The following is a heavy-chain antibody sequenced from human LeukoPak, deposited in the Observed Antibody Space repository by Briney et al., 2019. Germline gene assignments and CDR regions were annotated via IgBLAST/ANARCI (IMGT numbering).Heavy chain of an antibody. Sequence: SQTLSLTCTVSGGSISSGGYYWSWIRQHPGKGLEWIGYIYYSGSTYYNPPLKSRVTISVDTSKNQFSLKLSSVTAADTAVYYCARVMDTAMGFDYWGQGTLVTVSS. CDR3: ARVMDTAMGFDY. J-gene: IGHJ4*02. D-gene: IGHD5-18*01. CDR2: IYYSGST. V-gene: IGHV4-31*03. CDR1: GGSISSGGYY.